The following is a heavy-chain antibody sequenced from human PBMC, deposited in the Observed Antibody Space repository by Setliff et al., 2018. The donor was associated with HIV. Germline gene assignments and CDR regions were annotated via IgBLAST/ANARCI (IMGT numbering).Heavy chain of an antibody. CDR1: GGSFSGYY. CDR3: ARGSRQLTIFGVVFKTNYYFMDV. J-gene: IGHJ6*03. Sequence: SETLSLTCAVYGGSFSGYYWSWIRQPPGKGLEWIGEINHDRTTNYNPSLKSRVTISVDTSKNQFSLTLNSVTAADTAVYYCARGSRQLTIFGVVFKTNYYFMDVWGKETAVTVSS. V-gene: IGHV4-34*01. D-gene: IGHD3-3*01. CDR2: INHDRTT.